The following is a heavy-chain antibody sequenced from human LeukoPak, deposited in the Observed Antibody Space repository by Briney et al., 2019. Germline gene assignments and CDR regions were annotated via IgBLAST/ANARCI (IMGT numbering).Heavy chain of an antibody. Sequence: PSETLSLTCTVSGGSISSYYWSRIRQPPGKGLEWIGYIYYTGSTNYSPSLKSRVTISVDTSKTQFSLRLSSVTTADTAVYYCARRGVVTATSFDAMDVWGNGTTVTVSS. D-gene: IGHD2-21*02. CDR3: ARRGVVTATSFDAMDV. J-gene: IGHJ6*03. CDR1: GGSISSYY. CDR2: IYYTGST. V-gene: IGHV4-59*01.